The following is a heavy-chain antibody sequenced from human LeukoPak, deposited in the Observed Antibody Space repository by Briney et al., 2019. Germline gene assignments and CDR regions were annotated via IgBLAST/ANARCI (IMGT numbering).Heavy chain of an antibody. CDR1: GFTFSSYW. Sequence: GGSLRLSCAASGFTFSSYWMNWARQAPGKGLEWVASINHNGNVNYYVDSVKGRFTISRDNAKNSLYLQMSNLRAEDTAVYFCARGPKVGSGYHYEGYWGQGTLVTVSS. CDR2: INHNGNVN. CDR3: ARGPKVGSGYHYEGY. D-gene: IGHD3-22*01. J-gene: IGHJ4*02. V-gene: IGHV3-7*03.